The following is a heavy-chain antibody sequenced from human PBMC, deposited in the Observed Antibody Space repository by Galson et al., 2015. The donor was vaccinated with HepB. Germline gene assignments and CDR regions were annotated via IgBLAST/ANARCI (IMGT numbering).Heavy chain of an antibody. CDR2: TYYRSKWYN. Sequence: CAISGDSVSSNSAAWNWIRQSPSRGLEWLGRTYYRSKWYNDYAVSVKSRITINPDTSKDQFSLQLNSVTPGDTAVYYCARGGGDVLRYFDPTDYFDYWGQGTLVTVSS. CDR3: ARGGGDVLRYFDPTDYFDY. CDR1: GDSVSSNSAA. D-gene: IGHD3-9*01. V-gene: IGHV6-1*01. J-gene: IGHJ4*02.